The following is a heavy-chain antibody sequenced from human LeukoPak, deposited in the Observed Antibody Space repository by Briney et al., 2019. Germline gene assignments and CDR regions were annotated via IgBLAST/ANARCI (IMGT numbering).Heavy chain of an antibody. CDR1: GGSISTYY. V-gene: IGHV4-59*01. Sequence: PSETLSLTCTVSGGSISTYYWSWIRQPPGKGLEWIGYIHYSGRTNSIPSLKSRVTISVDTSKNQFSLKLTSVTAADTAVYYRARGNGDYIEYFQHWGQGTLVAVSS. CDR2: IHYSGRT. J-gene: IGHJ1*01. D-gene: IGHD4-17*01. CDR3: ARGNGDYIEYFQH.